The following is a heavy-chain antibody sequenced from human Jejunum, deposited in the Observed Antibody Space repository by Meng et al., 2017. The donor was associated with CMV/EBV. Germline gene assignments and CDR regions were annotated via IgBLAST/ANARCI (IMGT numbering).Heavy chain of an antibody. J-gene: IGHJ6*02. CDR2: IGGGGAST. CDR1: FTFSSHA. V-gene: IGHV3-23*01. D-gene: IGHD3-3*01. CDR3: ARDFWQQGYYYGMDV. Sequence: FTFSSHAMSWVRQAPGKGLQWLSVIGGGGASTNYVDSVKGRFTISRDNSRSTLYLQMNSLRVDDTAVYYCARDFWQQGYYYGMDVWGQGTLVTVSS.